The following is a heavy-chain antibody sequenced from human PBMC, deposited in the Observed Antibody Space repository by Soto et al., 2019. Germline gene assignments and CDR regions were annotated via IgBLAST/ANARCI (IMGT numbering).Heavy chain of an antibody. D-gene: IGHD4-17*01. CDR1: GFTSSSFW. J-gene: IGHJ5*02. CDR3: TRHGSGDYFLFDP. Sequence: EVQLVESGGGLVQPGGSLRLSCAASGFTSSSFWMHWVRQAPGKGLVWVSRASPDGTSTSYADSVKGRFTISRDNAKNTLYMQMNSLRAEDTAVYYCTRHGSGDYFLFDPWGQGTLVTVSS. CDR2: ASPDGTST. V-gene: IGHV3-74*01.